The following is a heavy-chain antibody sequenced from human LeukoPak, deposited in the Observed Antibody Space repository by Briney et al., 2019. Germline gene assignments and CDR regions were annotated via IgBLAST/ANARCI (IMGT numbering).Heavy chain of an antibody. D-gene: IGHD3-10*01. J-gene: IGHJ4*02. CDR2: IIPIFGTA. Sequence: SVTVSCKASGGTFSSYAISWVRQAPGQGLEWMGGIIPIFGTANYAQKFQGRVTITAGESTSTAYMELSSLRSEDTAVYYCARSATWFGELGDFDYWGQGTLVTVSS. CDR3: ARSATWFGELGDFDY. V-gene: IGHV1-69*13. CDR1: GGTFSSYA.